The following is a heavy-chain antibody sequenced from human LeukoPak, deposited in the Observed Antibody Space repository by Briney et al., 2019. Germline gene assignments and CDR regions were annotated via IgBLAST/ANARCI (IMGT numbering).Heavy chain of an antibody. CDR2: ISPDGNDK. Sequence: PGGSLRLSCAASGFTFSSYGMHWVRQAPGKGLEWVAIISPDGNDKYYADSVKGRFTISRDDSKNTLYLQMNSLRAEDTAVYYCVKVFLTVTRPWGYFDYWGQGTLVTVSS. CDR3: VKVFLTVTRPWGYFDY. D-gene: IGHD4-17*01. V-gene: IGHV3-30*18. CDR1: GFTFSSYG. J-gene: IGHJ4*02.